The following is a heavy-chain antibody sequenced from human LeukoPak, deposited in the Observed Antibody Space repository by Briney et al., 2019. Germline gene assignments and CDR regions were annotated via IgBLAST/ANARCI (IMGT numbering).Heavy chain of an antibody. CDR2: ISSSSSYI. J-gene: IGHJ4*02. CDR1: GFTFSSYS. Sequence: NSGGSLRLSCAASGFTFSSYSMNWVRQAPGKGLEWVSSISSSSSYIYYADSVKGRFTISRDNAKNSLYLQMNSLRAEDTAVYYCARALHSSGWQPSGYWGQGTLVTVSS. V-gene: IGHV3-21*01. CDR3: ARALHSSGWQPSGY. D-gene: IGHD6-19*01.